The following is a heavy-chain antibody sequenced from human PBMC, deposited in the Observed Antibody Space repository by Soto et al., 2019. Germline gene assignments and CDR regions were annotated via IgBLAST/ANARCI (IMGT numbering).Heavy chain of an antibody. CDR2: INPRNGAT. Sequence: ASVKVSCKASGYTFTGNYMHWVRQAPGQGLEWMGWINPRNGATKYAQNFQGRVTLTWDTSITTAYMELSGLKSDDTAVYYCATPTPLRGAMITNINFDFWGQGTPVTV. D-gene: IGHD3-10*01. CDR3: ATPTPLRGAMITNINFDF. J-gene: IGHJ4*02. CDR1: GYTFTGNY. V-gene: IGHV1-2*02.